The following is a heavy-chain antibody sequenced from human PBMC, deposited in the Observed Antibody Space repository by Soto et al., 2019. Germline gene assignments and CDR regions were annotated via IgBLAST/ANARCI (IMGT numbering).Heavy chain of an antibody. V-gene: IGHV3-33*01. D-gene: IGHD3-10*01. CDR3: ARDQEDYGSGSYAFDI. CDR1: GFTFSSYG. CDR2: IWYDGSNK. Sequence: QVQLVESGGGVVQPGRSLRLSCAASGFTFSSYGMHWVRQAPGKGLEWVAVIWYDGSNKYYADSVKGRFTISRDNSKNTLDLQMNSLRAEDTAVYYCARDQEDYGSGSYAFDIWGQGTMVTVSS. J-gene: IGHJ3*02.